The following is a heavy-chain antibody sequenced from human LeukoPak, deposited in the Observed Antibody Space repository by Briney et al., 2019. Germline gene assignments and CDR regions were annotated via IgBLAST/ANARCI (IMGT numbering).Heavy chain of an antibody. CDR3: AKDVTMIGVYYFDY. CDR1: GFTFSSYW. CDR2: ISGSGGST. Sequence: GGSLRLSCAASGFTFSSYWMNWVRQAPGKGLEWVSAISGSGGSTYYPASVKGRFTISRDNSKNTLYLQMNSLRAEDTAVYYCAKDVTMIGVYYFDYWGQGTLVTVSS. J-gene: IGHJ4*02. D-gene: IGHD3-22*01. V-gene: IGHV3-23*01.